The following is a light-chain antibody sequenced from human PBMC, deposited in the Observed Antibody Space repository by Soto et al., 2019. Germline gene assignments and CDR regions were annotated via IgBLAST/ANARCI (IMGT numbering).Light chain of an antibody. CDR1: SSNIGSNT. CDR3: AAWDDSLNGYV. CDR2: SNN. J-gene: IGLJ1*01. Sequence: SVLTQPPSASGTPGQRVTISCSGSSSNIGSNTVNWYQQLPGTAPKLLIYSNNQRPSGVPDQFSGSKSGTSASLAISGLQSEDEADYYCAAWDDSLNGYVFGTGTKVTVL. V-gene: IGLV1-44*01.